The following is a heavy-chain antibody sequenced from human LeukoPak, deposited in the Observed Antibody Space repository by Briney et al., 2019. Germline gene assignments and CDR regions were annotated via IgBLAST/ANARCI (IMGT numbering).Heavy chain of an antibody. V-gene: IGHV4-59*08. Sequence: SETLSLTCTVSGGSISSYYWSWIRQPPGKGLEWIGYIYYSGSTNYNPSLKSRVTISVDTSKNQFSLKLSSVTAADTAVYYCARLALTGHCSSTSCANWFDPWGQGTLVTVSS. CDR1: GGSISSYY. J-gene: IGHJ5*02. D-gene: IGHD2-2*01. CDR2: IYYSGST. CDR3: ARLALTGHCSSTSCANWFDP.